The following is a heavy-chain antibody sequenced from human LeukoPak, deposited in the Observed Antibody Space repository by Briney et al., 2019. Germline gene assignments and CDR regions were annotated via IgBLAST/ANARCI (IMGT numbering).Heavy chain of an antibody. CDR2: IVVGSGNT. J-gene: IGHJ3*02. CDR3: AAAYDFWSGSDAFDI. V-gene: IGHV1-58*01. D-gene: IGHD3-3*01. Sequence: SVKASCKASGFTFTSSAVQWVRQARGQRLEWIGWIVVGSGNTNYAQKFQERVTITRDMSTSTAYMELSSPRSEDTAVYYCAAAYDFWSGSDAFDIWGQGTMVTVSS. CDR1: GFTFTSSA.